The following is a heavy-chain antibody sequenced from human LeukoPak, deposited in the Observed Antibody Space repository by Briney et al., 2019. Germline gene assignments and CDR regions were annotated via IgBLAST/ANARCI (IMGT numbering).Heavy chain of an antibody. J-gene: IGHJ4*03. Sequence: ASVNVSCKPSGYTFTNYAVNWVRQDPGEGLDWMGWINTKTGNPMYAQGFTGRFVFSLDTSVSTAYLQINSLKPEDTAVYYCAKGPGTVGADGALDFWGKGTVVSVSS. V-gene: IGHV7-4-1*02. D-gene: IGHD1-26*01. CDR1: GYTFTNYA. CDR3: AKGPGTVGADGALDF. CDR2: INTKTGNP.